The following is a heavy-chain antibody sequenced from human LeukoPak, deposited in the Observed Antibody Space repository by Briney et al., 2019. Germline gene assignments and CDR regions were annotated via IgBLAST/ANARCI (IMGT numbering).Heavy chain of an antibody. J-gene: IGHJ6*03. CDR3: ARSYSNFYYYYYMDV. CDR1: GYTSTSYG. D-gene: IGHD4-11*01. Sequence: ASVKVSCKASGYTSTSYGISWVRQAPGQGLEWMGWISAYNGNTNYTQKLQGRVTMTTDTSTSTAYMELRSLRSDDTAVYYCARSYSNFYYYYYMDVWGKGTTVTVSS. V-gene: IGHV1-18*01. CDR2: ISAYNGNT.